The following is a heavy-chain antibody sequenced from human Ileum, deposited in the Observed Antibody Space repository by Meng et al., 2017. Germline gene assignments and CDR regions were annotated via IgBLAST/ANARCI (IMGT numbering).Heavy chain of an antibody. CDR3: ATLDIVATRKKNDY. J-gene: IGHJ4*02. CDR1: GYTLTELS. Sequence: ASVKVSCKVSGYTLTELSMHWVRQVPGKGLEWMGGFDPEDGETIYAQKFQGRVTMTEDTSTDTAYMELSSLRSEDTAVYYCATLDIVATRKKNDYWGQGTLVTVSS. V-gene: IGHV1-24*01. D-gene: IGHD5-12*01. CDR2: FDPEDGET.